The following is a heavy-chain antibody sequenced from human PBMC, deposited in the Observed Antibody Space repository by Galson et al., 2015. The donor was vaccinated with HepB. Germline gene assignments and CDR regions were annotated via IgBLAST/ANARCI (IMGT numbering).Heavy chain of an antibody. D-gene: IGHD3-22*01. J-gene: IGHJ4*02. CDR3: ARREYYYDHYFDY. CDR1: GFTFSIYS. CDR2: ISSSSSTI. V-gene: IGHV3-48*02. Sequence: SLRLSCAASGFTFSIYSMSWVRQAPGKGLDWVSYISSSSSTIYYADSVNGRFTISRDNAKNSLYLQMNSLRDEDTAVYYRARREYYYDHYFDYWGQGTLVTVSS.